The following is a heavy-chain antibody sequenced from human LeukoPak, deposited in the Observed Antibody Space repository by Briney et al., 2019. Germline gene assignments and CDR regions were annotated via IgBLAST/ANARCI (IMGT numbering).Heavy chain of an antibody. CDR2: ISGDGGST. Sequence: GGSLRLSCAASGFTFDDYAMHWVRQAPGKGLEWVSLISGDGGSTYYADSVKGRFTISRDNSKNSLYLQMNSLSTEDTALYYCAKGGSGWSYCFDFWGRGTLVTVSS. J-gene: IGHJ4*02. CDR3: AKGGSGWSYCFDF. CDR1: GFTFDDYA. V-gene: IGHV3-43*02. D-gene: IGHD6-19*01.